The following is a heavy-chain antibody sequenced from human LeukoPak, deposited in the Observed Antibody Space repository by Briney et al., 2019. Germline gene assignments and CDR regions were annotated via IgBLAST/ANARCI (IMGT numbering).Heavy chain of an antibody. CDR3: ARGGAQGYYGSGSLGSYYYYGMDV. Sequence: KPSQTLSLTCAVSGGSISSGGYSWSWIRQPPGKGLEWIGYIYHSGSTYYNPSLKSRVTISVDRSKNQFSLKLSSVTAADTAVYYCARGGAQGYYGSGSLGSYYYYGMDVWGQGTTVTVSS. J-gene: IGHJ6*02. CDR1: GGSISSGGYS. D-gene: IGHD3-10*01. CDR2: IYHSGST. V-gene: IGHV4-30-2*01.